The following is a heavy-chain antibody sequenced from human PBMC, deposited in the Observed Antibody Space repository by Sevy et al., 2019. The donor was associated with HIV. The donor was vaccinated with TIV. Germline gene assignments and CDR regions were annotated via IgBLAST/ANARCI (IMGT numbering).Heavy chain of an antibody. CDR2: IYYSGST. CDR1: GGSVSSGSYY. V-gene: IGHV4-61*01. D-gene: IGHD3-10*01. J-gene: IGHJ5*02. Sequence: SETLSLTCTVSGGSVSSGSYYWSWIRQPPGKGLEWIGYIYYSGSTNYNPSLKRRVTISVDTSKNQFSLKLSSVTAADTAVYYCARTELLWFRELLSWFVPWGQGTLVTVSS. CDR3: ARTELLWFRELLSWFVP.